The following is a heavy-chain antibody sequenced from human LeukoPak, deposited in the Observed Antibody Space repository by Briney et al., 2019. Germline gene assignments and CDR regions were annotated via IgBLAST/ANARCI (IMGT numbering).Heavy chain of an antibody. J-gene: IGHJ4*02. Sequence: PSETLSLTCTVSGGSISSSSYYWGWIRQPPGKGLEWIGSIYYSGSTYYNPSLKSRVTISVDTSKNQFSLKLSSVTAADTAVYYCARNRQWLVPAKFDYWGQGTLVTVSS. V-gene: IGHV4-39*07. CDR1: GGSISSSSYY. CDR3: ARNRQWLVPAKFDY. CDR2: IYYSGST. D-gene: IGHD6-19*01.